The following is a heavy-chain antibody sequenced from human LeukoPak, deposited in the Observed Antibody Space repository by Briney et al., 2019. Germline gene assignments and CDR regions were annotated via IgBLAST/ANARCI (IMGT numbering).Heavy chain of an antibody. D-gene: IGHD1-26*01. CDR3: AREGWDYYYYMDV. Sequence: PPETLSLTCTVSGGSISSSSYYWGWIRQPPGKGLEWIGSIYYSGSTYYNPSLKSRATISVDTSKNQFSLKLSSVTAADTAVYYCAREGWDYYYYMDVWGKGTTVTVSS. V-gene: IGHV4-39*07. CDR2: IYYSGST. J-gene: IGHJ6*03. CDR1: GGSISSSSYY.